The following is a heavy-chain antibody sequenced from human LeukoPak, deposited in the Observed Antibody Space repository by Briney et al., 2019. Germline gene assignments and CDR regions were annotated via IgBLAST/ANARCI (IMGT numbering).Heavy chain of an antibody. CDR3: ARGGGYRLDY. Sequence: QPGGSLRLSFAASGFTFRGYGMHWVRQTPGKGLEWVSAIETDGSATTYVDSVEGRFSISRDNAKNILFLQMNSLRVEDTAVYYCARGGGYRLDYWGQGTLVTVSS. J-gene: IGHJ4*02. CDR2: IETDGSAT. D-gene: IGHD6-25*01. V-gene: IGHV3-74*01. CDR1: GFTFRGYG.